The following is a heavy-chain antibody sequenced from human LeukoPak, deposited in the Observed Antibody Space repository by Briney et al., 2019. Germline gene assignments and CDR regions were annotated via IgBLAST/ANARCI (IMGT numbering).Heavy chain of an antibody. V-gene: IGHV4-34*01. CDR3: ARHLVRYFDWLLPLYFDY. CDR1: GGSFSGYY. Sequence: PSETLSLTCAVYGGSFSGYYWSWIRQPPGKGLEWIGEINHSGSTNYNPSLKSRVTISVDTSKNQFSLKLSSVTAADTAVYYCARHLVRYFDWLLPLYFDYWGQGTLVTVSS. CDR2: INHSGST. D-gene: IGHD3-9*01. J-gene: IGHJ4*02.